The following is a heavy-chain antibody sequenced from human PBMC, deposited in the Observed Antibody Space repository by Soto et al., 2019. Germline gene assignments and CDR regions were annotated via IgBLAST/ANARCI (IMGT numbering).Heavy chain of an antibody. D-gene: IGHD4-17*01. CDR2: TYYRSKWYN. V-gene: IGHV6-1*01. CDR3: ASIFLGTTDWFDP. Sequence: SQTLSLTCAISGDSVSSNSAAWNWIRQSPSRGLEWLGRTYYRSKWYNDYTVSVKSRITINPDTSKNQYSLQLNSVTPEDTVVYYCASIFLGTTDWFDPWGQGTLVTVSS. J-gene: IGHJ5*02. CDR1: GDSVSSNSAA.